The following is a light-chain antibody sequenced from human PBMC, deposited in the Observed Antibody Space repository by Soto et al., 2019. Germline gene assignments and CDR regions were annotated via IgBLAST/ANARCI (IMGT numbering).Light chain of an antibody. CDR3: CSYAGKVV. CDR1: SSDVGIYNL. J-gene: IGLJ3*02. CDR2: EDT. V-gene: IGLV2-23*01. Sequence: QSVLTQPASVSGSPGQSITISCTGTSSDVGIYNLVSWYQQHPGKAPKLIIFEDTKRPSGVSHRFSGSKSGNTASLTISGLQAEDEADYYCCSYAGKVVFGGGTQLTVL.